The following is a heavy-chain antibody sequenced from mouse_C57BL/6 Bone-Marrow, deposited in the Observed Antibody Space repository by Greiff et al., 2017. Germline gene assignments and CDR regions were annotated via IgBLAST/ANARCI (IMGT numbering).Heavy chain of an antibody. V-gene: IGHV7-3*01. J-gene: IGHJ3*01. CDR1: GFTFTDYY. CDR2: IRNKANGYTT. D-gene: IGHD1-1*01. CDR3: ARGGTTVFPFAY. Sequence: EVHLVESGGGLVQPGGSLSLSCAASGFTFTDYYMSWVRQPPGKALEWLGFIRNKANGYTTEYSASVKGRFTISRENSQSILYLQMNALRAEDSATYYCARGGTTVFPFAYWGQGSLVTVSA.